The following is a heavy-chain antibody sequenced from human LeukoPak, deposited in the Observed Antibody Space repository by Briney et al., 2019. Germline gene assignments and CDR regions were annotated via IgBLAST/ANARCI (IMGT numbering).Heavy chain of an antibody. J-gene: IGHJ4*02. D-gene: IGHD3-22*01. V-gene: IGHV1-18*01. Sequence: ASVKVSCKASGYTFTSYGISWVRQAPGQGLEWMGWISAYNGNTNYAQKLQGRVTMTTDTSTSTAYMELRSLRSDDTAVYYCARYINYYDSSGYYYIGRGYYFDYWGQGTLATVSS. CDR1: GYTFTSYG. CDR2: ISAYNGNT. CDR3: ARYINYYDSSGYYYIGRGYYFDY.